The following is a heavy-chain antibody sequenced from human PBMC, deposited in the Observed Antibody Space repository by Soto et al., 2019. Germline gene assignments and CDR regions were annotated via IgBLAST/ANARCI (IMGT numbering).Heavy chain of an antibody. D-gene: IGHD2-15*01. V-gene: IGHV1-46*01. CDR3: ARFRVAPPLPGYCSGGSCYGLDY. CDR2: INPSGGST. J-gene: IGHJ4*02. Sequence: ASVKVSCKASGYTFTSYYMHWVRQAPGQGLEWMGIINPSGGSTSYAQKFQGRVTMTRDTSTSTVYMELSSLRSEDTAVYYCARFRVAPPLPGYCSGGSCYGLDYWGQGTLVTVSS. CDR1: GYTFTSYY.